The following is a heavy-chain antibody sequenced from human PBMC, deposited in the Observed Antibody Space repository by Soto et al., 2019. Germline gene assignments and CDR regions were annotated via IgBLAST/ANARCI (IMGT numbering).Heavy chain of an antibody. CDR3: ATSRISIAVAGETEYYFDY. Sequence: QVQLLQSGAELKKPGASVKVSCKASGYIFTGYYMHWVRQAPGQGLEWMGWINPNSGDTNYTQKFQGWVTMTRDTSSSTAYMELSRLRSDDTAVYYCATSRISIAVAGETEYYFDYWGQGTLVTVSS. CDR2: INPNSGDT. D-gene: IGHD6-19*01. J-gene: IGHJ4*02. CDR1: GYIFTGYY. V-gene: IGHV1-2*04.